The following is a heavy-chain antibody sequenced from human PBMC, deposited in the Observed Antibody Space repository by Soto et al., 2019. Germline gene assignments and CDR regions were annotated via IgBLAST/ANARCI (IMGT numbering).Heavy chain of an antibody. V-gene: IGHV4-31*03. CDR1: GGSISSGGYY. Sequence: QVQLQESGPGLVKPSQTLSLTCTVSGGSISSGGYYWNWIRQHPGKGLEWIGYIYYSGTTYYNPXLKSRVTLSVDXSXNXXSLKLSSVTAADTAVYYCAASCVGCGGFNYYGMDVWGQGTTVTVSS. J-gene: IGHJ6*02. D-gene: IGHD2-21*01. CDR3: AASCVGCGGFNYYGMDV. CDR2: IYYSGTT.